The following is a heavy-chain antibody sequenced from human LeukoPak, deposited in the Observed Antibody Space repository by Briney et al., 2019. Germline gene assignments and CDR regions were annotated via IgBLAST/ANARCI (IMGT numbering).Heavy chain of an antibody. J-gene: IGHJ4*02. CDR1: GFTFSSYG. CDR3: ARGGVATIGIDY. D-gene: IGHD5-12*01. V-gene: IGHV3-33*01. Sequence: GRSLRLSCAASGFTFSSYGTHWVRQAPGKGLEWVAVIWYDGSNKYYADSVKGRFTISRDNSKNTLYLQMNSLRAEDTAVYYCARGGVATIGIDYWGQGTLVTVSS. CDR2: IWYDGSNK.